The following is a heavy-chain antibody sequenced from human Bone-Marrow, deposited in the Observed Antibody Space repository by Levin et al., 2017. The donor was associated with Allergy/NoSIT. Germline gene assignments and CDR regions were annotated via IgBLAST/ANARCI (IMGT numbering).Heavy chain of an antibody. CDR1: GFTFSSYW. CDR2: IKQDGSEK. J-gene: IGHJ6*03. Sequence: LSLTCAASGFTFSSYWMSWVRQAPGKGLEWVANIKQDGSEKYYVDSVKGRFTISRDNAKNSLYLQMNSLRAEDTAVYYCARVTTVPYYYYYYMDVWGKGTTVTVSS. V-gene: IGHV3-7*01. D-gene: IGHD4-11*01. CDR3: ARVTTVPYYYYYYMDV.